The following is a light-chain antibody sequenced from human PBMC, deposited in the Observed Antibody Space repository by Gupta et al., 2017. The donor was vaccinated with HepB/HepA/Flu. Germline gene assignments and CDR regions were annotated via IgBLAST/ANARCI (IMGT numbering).Light chain of an antibody. CDR3: QQYGSSPQWT. Sequence: EVVLTQSPGTLSLSPGERATLSCRASQSVSSIYLAWYQQKPGQAPRLLIYGASSRATGIPDRFSGSWSGTDFTLTISRLEPEDFAVYYCQQYGSSPQWTFGQGTKVEIK. CDR2: GAS. V-gene: IGKV3-20*01. J-gene: IGKJ1*01. CDR1: QSVSSIY.